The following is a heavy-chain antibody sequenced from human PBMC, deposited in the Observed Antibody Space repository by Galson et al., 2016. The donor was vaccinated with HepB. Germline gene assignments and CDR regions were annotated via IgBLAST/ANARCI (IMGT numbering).Heavy chain of an antibody. D-gene: IGHD3-16*02. J-gene: IGHJ3*02. V-gene: IGHV3-30*18. CDR2: ISYDGGNQ. CDR3: VKVLGPEQHLVLLSLRGLHAFYS. CDR1: GFTFSTYG. Sequence: SLRLSCAASGFTFSTYGMHWVRQAPGKGLEWVAIISYDGGNQNYADSVKGRFTISRDNSKNTLFLQMNSLRAEDTAVYYCVKVLGPEQHLVLLSLRGLHAFYSWGQGTLVTVSS.